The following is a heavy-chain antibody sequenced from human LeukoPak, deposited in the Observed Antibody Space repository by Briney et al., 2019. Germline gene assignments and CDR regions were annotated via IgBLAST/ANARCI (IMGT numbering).Heavy chain of an antibody. CDR2: IYPGDSDT. V-gene: IGHV5-51*01. J-gene: IGHJ4*02. CDR3: ARSGYSGYDSFDY. CDR1: GYSFTSYW. D-gene: IGHD5-12*01. Sequence: GESLKISCKGTGYSFTSYWIGWVRQMPGKGLEWMGIIYPGDSDTKYSPSFQGQVTISADKSISTAYLQWSSLKASDTAMYYCARSGYSGYDSFDYWGQGTLVTVSS.